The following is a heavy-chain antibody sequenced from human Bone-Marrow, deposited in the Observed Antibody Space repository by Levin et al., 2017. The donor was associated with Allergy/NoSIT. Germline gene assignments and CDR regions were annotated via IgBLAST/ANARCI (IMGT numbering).Heavy chain of an antibody. CDR2: IYSGGST. D-gene: IGHD4-17*01. CDR3: ARATTGFDY. Sequence: GESLKISCAASGFTVSSHYMSWVRQAPGKGLEWVSVIYSGGSTYYADSVKGRFTISRDNSKNTLYLQMNSLRAEDTAVYYCARATTGFDYWGQGTLVTVSS. J-gene: IGHJ4*02. V-gene: IGHV3-66*01. CDR1: GFTVSSHY.